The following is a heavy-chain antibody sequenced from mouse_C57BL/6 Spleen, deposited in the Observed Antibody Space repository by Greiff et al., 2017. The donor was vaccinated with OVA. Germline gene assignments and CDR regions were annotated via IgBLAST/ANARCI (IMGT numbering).Heavy chain of an antibody. CDR3: ARRRGYDGYPFYYFDY. D-gene: IGHD2-3*01. V-gene: IGHV1-42*01. CDR1: GYSFTGYY. CDR2: INPSTGGT. J-gene: IGHJ2*01. Sequence: EVQLQQSGPELVKPGASVKISCKASGYSFTGYYMNWVKQSPEKSLEWIGEINPSTGGTTYNQKFKAKATLTVDKSSSTAYMQLKSLTSEDSAVYYCARRRGYDGYPFYYFDYWGQGTTLTVSS.